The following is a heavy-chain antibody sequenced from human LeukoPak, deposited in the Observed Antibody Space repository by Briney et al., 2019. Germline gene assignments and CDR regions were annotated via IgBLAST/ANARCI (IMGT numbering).Heavy chain of an antibody. CDR3: ARVSYYDSSGYRYYFDY. D-gene: IGHD3-22*01. J-gene: IGHJ4*02. V-gene: IGHV1-18*04. CDR1: GFTFSDYY. CDR2: ISAYNGNT. Sequence: GGSLRLSCAASGFTFSDYYISWVRQAPGQGLEWMGWISAYNGNTNYAQKLQGRVTMTTDTSTSTAYMELRSLRSDDTAVYYCARVSYYDSSGYRYYFDYWGQGTLVTVSS.